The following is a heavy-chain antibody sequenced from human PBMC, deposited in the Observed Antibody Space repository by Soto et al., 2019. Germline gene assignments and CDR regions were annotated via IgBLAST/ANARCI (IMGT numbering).Heavy chain of an antibody. Sequence: ASVKVSCKASGYTLTSYAMHWVRQANGQRLEWMGWINAGNGNTKYSQKFQGRVTFTRDTSASTVYMEVSSLRSEDTAVYYCARAAYYYESSGYYPGDYWGQRTLVIVSS. CDR3: ARAAYYYESSGYYPGDY. CDR1: GYTLTSYA. J-gene: IGHJ4*02. V-gene: IGHV1-3*01. D-gene: IGHD3-22*01. CDR2: INAGNGNT.